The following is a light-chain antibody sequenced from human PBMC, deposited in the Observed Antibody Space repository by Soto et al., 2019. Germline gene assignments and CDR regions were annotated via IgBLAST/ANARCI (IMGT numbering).Light chain of an antibody. Sequence: EIVLTQSPGTLSLSPGDRAALSCRASQRVSNNFLAWYQQKPGQPPRLLISGASKRAPGIPDRFSGSGSGTDFTLTISRLEPEDFAICYCQQYGDALSFGPGTKVDV. J-gene: IGKJ3*01. CDR1: QRVSNNF. CDR2: GAS. CDR3: QQYGDALS. V-gene: IGKV3-20*01.